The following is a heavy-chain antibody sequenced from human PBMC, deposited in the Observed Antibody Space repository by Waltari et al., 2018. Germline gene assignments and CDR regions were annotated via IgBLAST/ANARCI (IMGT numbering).Heavy chain of an antibody. D-gene: IGHD2-15*01. V-gene: IGHV4-4*07. J-gene: IGHJ4*02. CDR1: GGSIRYYY. Sequence: QVQLQESGPGLVKPSETLSLTCTVSGGSIRYYYWSWIRPPAGEGLDWIGRVYSSGGTTFNPSLRSRVDMSVDTSKNQISLRLNSVTAADTAVYYCARVGGYCSGGSCFYFDYWGQGILVTVSS. CDR2: VYSSGGT. CDR3: ARVGGYCSGGSCFYFDY.